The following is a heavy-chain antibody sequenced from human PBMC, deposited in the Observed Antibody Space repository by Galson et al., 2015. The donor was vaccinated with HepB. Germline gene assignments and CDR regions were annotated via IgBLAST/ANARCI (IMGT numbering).Heavy chain of an antibody. CDR2: ISYDGTQK. J-gene: IGHJ3*01. CDR3: AKGDKLGWSTHDAFHV. CDR1: GFRFGLYG. V-gene: IGHV3-30*18. Sequence: SLRLSCAASGFRFGLYGMDWVRQVPGKGLEWVAVISYDGTQKHYGDSVKGRFIISRDNSKNTLSLEMNSLRPEDTAIYYCAKGDKLGWSTHDAFHVWGPGTIVTVSS. D-gene: IGHD3/OR15-3a*01.